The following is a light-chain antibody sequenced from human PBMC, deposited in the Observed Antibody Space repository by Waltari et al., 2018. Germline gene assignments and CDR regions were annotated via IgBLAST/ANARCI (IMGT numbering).Light chain of an antibody. CDR2: EVS. CDR1: SSDVGAYNY. Sequence: QSALTQPASVSGSPGQSITISCTGTSSDVGAYNYVSWYQHPPGKAPNVMIYEVSNRPSGVSNRLSGSQYAKTASRTISGLQAEDEADYYGSSYTTSSTLGVFGGGTKLTVL. J-gene: IGLJ3*02. CDR3: SSYTTSSTLGV. V-gene: IGLV2-14*01.